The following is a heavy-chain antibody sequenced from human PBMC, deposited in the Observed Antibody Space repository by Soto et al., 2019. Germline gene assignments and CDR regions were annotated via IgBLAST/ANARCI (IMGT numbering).Heavy chain of an antibody. CDR2: INAGNGNT. V-gene: IGHV1-3*01. J-gene: IGHJ4*02. D-gene: IGHD3-10*01. CDR1: GYTFTSYA. CDR3: ARTHYGSGSIYYFDY. Sequence: QVQLVQSGAEVKKPGASVKVSCKASGYTFTSYAMHWVRQAPGQRLEWMGWINAGNGNTKYSQKFQGRVTITRDTSASTAYMELSSLRSEDTAVYYCARTHYGSGSIYYFDYWGQGTLVTVSS.